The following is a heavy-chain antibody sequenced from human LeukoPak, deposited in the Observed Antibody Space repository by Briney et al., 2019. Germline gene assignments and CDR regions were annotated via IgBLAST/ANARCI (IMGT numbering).Heavy chain of an antibody. V-gene: IGHV4-30-4*08. CDR3: ARDGVHYDFWSGPTGGRYYYYYMDV. J-gene: IGHJ6*03. D-gene: IGHD3-3*01. CDR2: IYYSGST. CDR1: GGSISSGDYY. Sequence: SQTLSLTCTVSGGSISSGDYYWSWIRQPPGKGLEWIGYIYYSGSTYYNPSVKSRVTISVDTSKNQFSLKLSSVTAADTAVYYCARDGVHYDFWSGPTGGRYYYYYMDVWGKGTTVTVSS.